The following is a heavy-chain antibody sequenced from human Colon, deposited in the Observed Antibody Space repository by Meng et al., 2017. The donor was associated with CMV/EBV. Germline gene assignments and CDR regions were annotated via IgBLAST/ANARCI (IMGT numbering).Heavy chain of an antibody. J-gene: IGHJ4*02. CDR1: GVPFWSYW. Sequence: CPASGVPFWSYWMHWVRQAPGKGLVWVSHVNSDESSTSYADSVKGRFTISRDNAKNTLYLQMHSLRAEDTAVYYCARGGAYSTSSFDYWGQGTLVTVSS. CDR3: ARGGAYSTSSFDY. D-gene: IGHD6-6*01. CDR2: VNSDESST. V-gene: IGHV3-74*01.